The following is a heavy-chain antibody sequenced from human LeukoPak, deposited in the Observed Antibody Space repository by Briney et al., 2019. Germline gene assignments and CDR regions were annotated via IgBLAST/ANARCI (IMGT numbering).Heavy chain of an antibody. CDR2: INHSGST. Sequence: SETLSLTCAVYGGSFSGYYWSWIRQSPGKGLEWIGEINHSGSTNYNPSLKSRVTISVDTSKNQFSLKLSSVTAADTAAYYCARKSVDTAMVLQAAFDYWGQGTLVTVSS. J-gene: IGHJ4*02. V-gene: IGHV4-34*01. CDR1: GGSFSGYY. D-gene: IGHD5-18*01. CDR3: ARKSVDTAMVLQAAFDY.